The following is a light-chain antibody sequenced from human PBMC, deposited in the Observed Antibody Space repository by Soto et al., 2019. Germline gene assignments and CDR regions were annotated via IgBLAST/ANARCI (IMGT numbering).Light chain of an antibody. Sequence: QSVLTQPPSASGTPGQRVTISCSGSSSNIGSNYVYWYQQLPRTAPKLLIYRNNKRPSGVPDRFSGSKSGTSASLAISGLRSEDEADYYCAAWDDSLSAVVFGGGTKVTVL. V-gene: IGLV1-47*01. J-gene: IGLJ2*01. CDR3: AAWDDSLSAVV. CDR2: RNN. CDR1: SSNIGSNY.